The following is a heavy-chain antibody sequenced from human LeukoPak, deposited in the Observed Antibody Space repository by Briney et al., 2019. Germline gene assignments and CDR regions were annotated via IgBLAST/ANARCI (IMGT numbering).Heavy chain of an antibody. CDR1: GFTFSNAW. V-gene: IGHV4-34*01. Sequence: GSLRLSCAASGFTFSNAWMSWIRQPPGKGLEWIGEINHSGSTNYNPSLKSRVTISVDTSKNQFSLKLSSVTAADTAVYYCARVWYYDFWRGRDMDVWGKGTTVTVSS. D-gene: IGHD3-3*01. CDR3: ARVWYYDFWRGRDMDV. J-gene: IGHJ6*03. CDR2: INHSGST.